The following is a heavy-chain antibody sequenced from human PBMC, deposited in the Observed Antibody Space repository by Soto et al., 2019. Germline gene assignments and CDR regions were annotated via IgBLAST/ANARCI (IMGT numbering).Heavy chain of an antibody. CDR3: ARAGGYSSSGALFDP. CDR2: IYYRGST. CDR1: GGSISSGAYF. V-gene: IGHV4-31*03. J-gene: IGHJ5*02. Sequence: QVQLQESGPGLVKPSQTLSLTCTVSGGSISSGAYFWSWIRQHPGRGLEWIGYIYYRGSTYYNPSRKGRLSISVATSKTRFSLNLTSVTAADTAMYYCARAGGYSSSGALFDPWGQGILVTVSS. D-gene: IGHD2-2*01.